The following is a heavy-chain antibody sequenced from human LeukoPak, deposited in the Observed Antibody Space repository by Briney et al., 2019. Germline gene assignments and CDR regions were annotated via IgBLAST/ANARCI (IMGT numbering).Heavy chain of an antibody. CDR1: GFTFSSYA. Sequence: GGSLRLSCAASGFTFSSYAMSWVRQAPGKGLEWVSAISGSGGSTYYADSVKGRFTISRDNSKDTLYLQMNSLRAEDTAVYYCAKDRSSGWSYFDYWGQGTLVTVSS. D-gene: IGHD6-19*01. CDR2: ISGSGGST. CDR3: AKDRSSGWSYFDY. J-gene: IGHJ4*02. V-gene: IGHV3-23*01.